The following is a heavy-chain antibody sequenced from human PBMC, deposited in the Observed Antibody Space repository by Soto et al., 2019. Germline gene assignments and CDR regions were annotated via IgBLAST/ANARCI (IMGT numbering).Heavy chain of an antibody. CDR3: AKTPYPGRIAEAGTGYFDL. Sequence: AGGSLRLSCAASGFTFSSYGMHWVRQAPGKGLEWVAVISYDGSNKYYADSVKGRFTISGDNSKNTLYLQMSSLRAEDTAVYYCAKTPYPGRIAEAGTGYFDLWGRGTLVTVSS. CDR2: ISYDGSNK. V-gene: IGHV3-30*18. D-gene: IGHD6-13*01. J-gene: IGHJ2*01. CDR1: GFTFSSYG.